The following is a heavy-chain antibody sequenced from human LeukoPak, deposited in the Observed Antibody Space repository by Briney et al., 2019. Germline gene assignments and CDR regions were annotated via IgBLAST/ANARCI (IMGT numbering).Heavy chain of an antibody. CDR2: IRSKAKSYAT. J-gene: IGHJ6*02. Sequence: PGGSLRLSCAASGFTFSGSSMHWVRQASGKGLEWVGRIRSKAKSYATAYAASVKGRSTISRDDSKNTAYLQMNSLKTEDTAVYYCRLPYYYGSGSSYGMDVWGQGTPVTVSS. CDR3: RLPYYYGSGSSYGMDV. D-gene: IGHD3-10*01. CDR1: GFTFSGSS. V-gene: IGHV3-73*01.